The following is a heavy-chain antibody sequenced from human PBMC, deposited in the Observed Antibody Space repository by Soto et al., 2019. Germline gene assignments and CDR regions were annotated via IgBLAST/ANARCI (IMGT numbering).Heavy chain of an antibody. J-gene: IGHJ6*02. CDR1: GYTFTGYY. V-gene: IGHV1-2*04. Sequence: ASLKVSCKASGYTFTGYYMHWVRQAPGQGLEWMGWINPNSGGTNYAQKFQGWVTMTRDTSISTAYMELSRLRSDDTAVYYCAREGYDILTGYSTDYYYYGMDVWGQGTTVTVSS. CDR3: AREGYDILTGYSTDYYYYGMDV. CDR2: INPNSGGT. D-gene: IGHD3-9*01.